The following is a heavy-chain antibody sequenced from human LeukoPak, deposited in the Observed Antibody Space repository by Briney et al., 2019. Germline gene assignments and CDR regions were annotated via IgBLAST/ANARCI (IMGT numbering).Heavy chain of an antibody. CDR1: GYTFTSYA. Sequence: ASVKVSCKASGYTFTSYAMNWVRQAPGQGLEWMGRINTNTGNPTYAQGFTGRFVFSLDTSVSTAYLQISSLKAEDTAVYYCARVGYCSSTSCYMTEIYGMDVWGQGTTVTVSS. CDR3: ARVGYCSSTSCYMTEIYGMDV. CDR2: INTNTGNP. J-gene: IGHJ6*02. V-gene: IGHV7-4-1*02. D-gene: IGHD2-2*02.